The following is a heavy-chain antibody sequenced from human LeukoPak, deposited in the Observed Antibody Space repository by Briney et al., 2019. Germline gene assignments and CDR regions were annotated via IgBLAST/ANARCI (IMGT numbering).Heavy chain of an antibody. CDR1: GGTFSSYA. V-gene: IGHV1-69*05. Sequence: SVKVSRKASGGTFSSYAISWVRQAPGQGLEWMGGIIPIFGTANYAQKFQGRVTITTDESTSTAYMELSSLRSEDTAVYYCARGGYSSSWYYYYYMDVWGKGTTVTVSS. CDR2: IIPIFGTA. D-gene: IGHD6-13*01. J-gene: IGHJ6*03. CDR3: ARGGYSSSWYYYYYMDV.